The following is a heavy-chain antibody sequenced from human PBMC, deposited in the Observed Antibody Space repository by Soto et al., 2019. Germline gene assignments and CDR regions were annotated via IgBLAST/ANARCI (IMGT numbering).Heavy chain of an antibody. CDR1: GGSISSSSYY. Sequence: PSETLSLTCTVSGGSISSSSYYWGWIRQPPGKGLEWIGSIYYSGSTYYNPSFKSRVTMSVDTSRNQFSLKLTSVTAADTAVYYCARHRNSGGIIVILLDYWGQGTLVTVSS. CDR3: ARHRNSGGIIVILLDY. V-gene: IGHV4-39*01. D-gene: IGHD3-16*02. J-gene: IGHJ4*02. CDR2: IYYSGST.